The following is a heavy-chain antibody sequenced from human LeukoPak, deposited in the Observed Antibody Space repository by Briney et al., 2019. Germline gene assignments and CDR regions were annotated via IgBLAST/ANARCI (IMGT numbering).Heavy chain of an antibody. D-gene: IGHD3-9*01. CDR2: ISSSSSYI. J-gene: IGHJ4*02. CDR1: GFTFSSYS. CDR3: AKEQPLIRYFVWTYPSPLDY. V-gene: IGHV3-21*04. Sequence: PGGSLRLSFAASGFTFSSYSMNWVRQAPGKGLEWVSCISSSSSYIYYADSVKGRFTISRDNAKNSLYLQMNSLRAEDTAVYYCAKEQPLIRYFVWTYPSPLDYWGQGTLVTVSS.